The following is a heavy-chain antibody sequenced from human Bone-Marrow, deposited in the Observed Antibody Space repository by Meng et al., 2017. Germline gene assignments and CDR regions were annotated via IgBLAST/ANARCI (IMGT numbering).Heavy chain of an antibody. J-gene: IGHJ6*02. CDR1: GYTFTGYY. CDR2: INPNSGGT. CDR3: ARDPYCSGGSCYSDDYYYYYGMDV. V-gene: IGHV1-2*02. D-gene: IGHD2-15*01. Sequence: ASVKVSWMASGYTFTGYYMHGVRQAPGQGLEWMGWINPNSGGTNYAQKFQGRVTMTRNTSISTAYTELSRLGSADTAVYYCARDPYCSGGSCYSDDYYYYYGMDVWGQGTTVTVSS.